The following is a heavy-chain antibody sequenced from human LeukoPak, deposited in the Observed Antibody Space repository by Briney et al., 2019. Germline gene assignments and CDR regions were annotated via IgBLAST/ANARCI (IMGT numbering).Heavy chain of an antibody. Sequence: SETLSLTCSVSGDSITGYSWSWIRQTPGKGLEWIGYIYYNGDTHYNPSLNSRLSMSVDTSKNQFSLNLTSVTAADTAVYYCARYSPDRNAFDIWGQGTIVTVSS. J-gene: IGHJ3*02. CDR1: GDSITGYS. V-gene: IGHV4-59*12. CDR2: IYYNGDT. CDR3: ARYSPDRNAFDI. D-gene: IGHD2-21*01.